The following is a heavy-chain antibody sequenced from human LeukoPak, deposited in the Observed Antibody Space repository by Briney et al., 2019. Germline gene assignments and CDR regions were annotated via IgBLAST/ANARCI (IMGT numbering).Heavy chain of an antibody. J-gene: IGHJ4*02. V-gene: IGHV3-48*03. CDR3: ARNWGLDY. D-gene: IGHD7-27*01. CDR1: GFTFSIYE. CDR2: ISSSDTTI. Sequence: GGSLRLSCAASGFTFSIYEMNWVRQAPGKGLEWVSYISSSDTTIYYADSVSGRFTISRDNAKNSLYLQMNSLRAEDTAVYFCARNWGLDYWGQGTLVTVSS.